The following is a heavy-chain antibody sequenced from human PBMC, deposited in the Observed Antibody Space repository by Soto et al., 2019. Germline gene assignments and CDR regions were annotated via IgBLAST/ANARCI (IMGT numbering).Heavy chain of an antibody. CDR1: GFTFSSYS. J-gene: IGHJ4*02. V-gene: IGHV3-21*01. Sequence: GGSLRLSCAASGFTFSSYSMNWVRQAPGKGLEWVSSISSGSSYIYYADSVKGRFTISRDNAKNSLYLQMNSLRAEDTAGYYCARDAHYYGSGSPSYYFDYWGQGTLVTV. D-gene: IGHD3-10*01. CDR2: ISSGSSYI. CDR3: ARDAHYYGSGSPSYYFDY.